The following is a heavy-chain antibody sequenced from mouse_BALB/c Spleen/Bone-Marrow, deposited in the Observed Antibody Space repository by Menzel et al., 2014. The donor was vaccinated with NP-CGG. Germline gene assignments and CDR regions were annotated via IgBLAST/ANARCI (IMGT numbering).Heavy chain of an antibody. V-gene: IGHV1-7*01. J-gene: IGHJ4*01. CDR3: ARPENYDAMDY. CDR2: INPSTGYT. CDR1: GYTFTSYW. Sequence: QVQLQQSGAELAKPGASVKMSCKASGYTFTSYWMHWVKQRPGQGLEWIGYINPSTGYTEYNQKSKDKATLTADKSSSTAYMQLSSLTSEDSAVYYYARPENYDAMDYWGQGTSVTVSS.